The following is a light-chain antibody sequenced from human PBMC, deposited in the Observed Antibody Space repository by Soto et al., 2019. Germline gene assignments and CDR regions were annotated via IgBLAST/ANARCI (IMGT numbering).Light chain of an antibody. V-gene: IGKV1-6*01. CDR2: AAS. CDR3: LQDYSYPWT. CDR1: QGIRND. J-gene: IGKJ1*01. Sequence: AIQLTQSPSSLSASVGDRVTITCRASQGIRNDLGWYQQKPGKAXKLXIYAASSLQSGVPSRFSGSASGTDFTITISSLQPEDFETYYCLQDYSYPWTFGQGTKVDIK.